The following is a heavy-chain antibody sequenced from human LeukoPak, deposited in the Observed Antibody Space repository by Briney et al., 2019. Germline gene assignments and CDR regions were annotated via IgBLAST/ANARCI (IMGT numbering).Heavy chain of an antibody. CDR3: AIMHGYYDGSGYWVQ. D-gene: IGHD3-22*01. J-gene: IGHJ4*02. CDR2: ISPSGDRT. CDR1: GFTFSSYW. Sequence: VQPGGSLRLSCAASGFTFSSYWMSWVRQAPGKGLEWVSFISPSGDRTSNADSVEGRFTISRDNPRNTLYLQMNSLRDEDTAVYYCAIMHGYYDGSGYWVQWGQGTLVTVSS. V-gene: IGHV3-23*01.